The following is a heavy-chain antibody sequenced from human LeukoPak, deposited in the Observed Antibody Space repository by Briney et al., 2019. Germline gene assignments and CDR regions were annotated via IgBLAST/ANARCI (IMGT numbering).Heavy chain of an antibody. J-gene: IGHJ4*02. D-gene: IGHD6-19*01. CDR3: ARAPGGWIDY. CDR1: GFTFSNYL. V-gene: IGHV3-74*01. CDR2: INSDGTSI. Sequence: GGSLRLSCAASGFTFSNYLMHWVRQAPGKGLVWVSRINSDGTSINYADSVKGRFTISRDNAKNTLFLQMNSLRAEDTAVYYCARAPGGWIDYWAQGTLVTVSS.